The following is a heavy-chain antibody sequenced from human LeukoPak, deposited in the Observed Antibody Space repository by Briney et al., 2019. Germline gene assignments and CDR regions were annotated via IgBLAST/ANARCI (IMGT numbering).Heavy chain of an antibody. Sequence: GGSLRLSCAASGFTVSSYAMHWVRQPIGKGLEWVSALGIAGDTFYPGSVKGRFTISRENARNSLYLQMNSLRAEDAAMYYCARQMQSHGNFDSWGQGTLVTVSS. V-gene: IGHV3-13*01. CDR1: GFTVSSYA. CDR2: LGIAGDT. J-gene: IGHJ4*02. D-gene: IGHD1-26*01. CDR3: ARQMQSHGNFDS.